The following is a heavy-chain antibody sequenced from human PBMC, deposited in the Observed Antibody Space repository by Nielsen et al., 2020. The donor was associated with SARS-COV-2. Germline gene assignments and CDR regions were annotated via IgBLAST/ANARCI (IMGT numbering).Heavy chain of an antibody. CDR2: IDQFESQK. Sequence: GESLKISCEASGFIFSANWMTWVRQTPGKGLEWVANIDQFESQKDYADSVKGRFTISRDNSKNTLYLQMNSLRAEDTAVYYCVRDSSVVIWSGYPVDWGQGTLVTVSS. V-gene: IGHV3-7*01. CDR3: VRDSSVVIWSGYPVD. CDR1: GFIFSANW. J-gene: IGHJ4*02. D-gene: IGHD3-3*01.